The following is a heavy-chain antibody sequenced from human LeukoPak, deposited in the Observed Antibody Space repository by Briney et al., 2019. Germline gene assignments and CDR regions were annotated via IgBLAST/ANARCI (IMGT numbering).Heavy chain of an antibody. CDR1: GYIFTGYY. CDR2: INPNGGAT. CDR3: ARDERYSGADHHYPDLGY. D-gene: IGHD3-16*01. Sequence: VASVKVSCKASGYIFTGYYLFWVRQAPGQGLEWMGWINPNGGATRYAQKFQGRVTLTCDTSISTTYMELSSLTSDDTAVYYCARDERYSGADHHYPDLGYWGQGTLVTVSS. V-gene: IGHV1-2*02. J-gene: IGHJ4*02.